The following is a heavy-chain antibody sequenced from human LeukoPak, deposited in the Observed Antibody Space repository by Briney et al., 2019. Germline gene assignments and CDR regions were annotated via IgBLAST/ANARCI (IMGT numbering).Heavy chain of an antibody. CDR2: IYYSGST. Sequence: SETLSLTCTVSGGSVSNGSYYWSWIRQPPGKGLEWIGYIYYSGSTNYNPSLKSRVTISVDTSKNQFSLKLSSVTAADTAVYYCARGSYDILTGYYPLNYWGQGTLVTVSS. J-gene: IGHJ4*02. V-gene: IGHV4-61*01. CDR3: ARGSYDILTGYYPLNY. CDR1: GGSVSNGSYY. D-gene: IGHD3-9*01.